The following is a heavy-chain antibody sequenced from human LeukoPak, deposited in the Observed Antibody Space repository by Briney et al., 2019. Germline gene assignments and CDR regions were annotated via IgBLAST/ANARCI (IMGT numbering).Heavy chain of an antibody. V-gene: IGHV4-34*01. Sequence: SETLSLTCAVYGGSFSGYYWSWIRQPPGKGLEWIGEINHSGSTNYNPSLKSRVTISLDTSKNQFSLRLSSVTAADTAVYYCARAGDGSDYGDYWGQGTLVTVSS. D-gene: IGHD3-22*01. CDR3: ARAGDGSDYGDY. CDR2: INHSGST. CDR1: GGSFSGYY. J-gene: IGHJ4*02.